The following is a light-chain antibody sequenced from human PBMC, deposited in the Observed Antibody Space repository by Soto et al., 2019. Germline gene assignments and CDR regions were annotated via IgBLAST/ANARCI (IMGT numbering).Light chain of an antibody. CDR3: QQYNNYSQA. CDR1: QGISSW. V-gene: IGKV1-12*01. CDR2: AAS. Sequence: SLSPSSFYASIGHRFTITCRSSQGISSWLAWYQKKPGKAPKLLIYAASSLQSGVPSRFSGSGSGTDFTLTISSLQPEDLATYYCQQYNNYSQALGQGTKVDIK. J-gene: IGKJ1*01.